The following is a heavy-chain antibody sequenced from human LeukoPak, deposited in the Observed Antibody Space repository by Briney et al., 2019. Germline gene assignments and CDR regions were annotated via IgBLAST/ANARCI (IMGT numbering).Heavy chain of an antibody. CDR1: DGSISSNNW. CDR3: ARPVPYSSGWHQYYGMDV. Sequence: TLSLTCTVSDGSISSNNWWSWVRQSPGKGLEWIGEIYHSGSTNYNPSLKSRVTISVDKSKNQFSLKLTSMTAADTAVYYCARPVPYSSGWHQYYGMDVWGQGTTVTVSS. J-gene: IGHJ6*02. D-gene: IGHD6-19*01. CDR2: IYHSGST. V-gene: IGHV4-4*02.